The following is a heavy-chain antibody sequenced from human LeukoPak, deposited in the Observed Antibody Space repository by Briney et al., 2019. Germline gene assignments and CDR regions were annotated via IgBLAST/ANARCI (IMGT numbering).Heavy chain of an antibody. CDR2: IDTDESYT. D-gene: IGHD2-8*02. J-gene: IGHJ4*02. V-gene: IGHV3-74*01. Sequence: GGSLRLSCAASGFTLSSYWMHWVRQAPEKGLVWVSRIDTDESYTNYADSVKGRFTVSRDNAKNTLYLQMNSLRAEDTAVYYCTRGLLGIDYWGQGALVTVSS. CDR3: TRGLLGIDY. CDR1: GFTLSSYW.